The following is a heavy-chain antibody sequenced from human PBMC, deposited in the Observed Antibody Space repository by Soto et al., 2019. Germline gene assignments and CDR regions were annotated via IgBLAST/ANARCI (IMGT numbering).Heavy chain of an antibody. J-gene: IGHJ4*02. CDR1: GGPIINGDSY. Sequence: PSETLSLTCTVSGGPIINGDSYLNWIRQHPEKGLEWMGYINYRGTTNCNPALKSRILISIDTSKNQFSLRLTSVTAADTAVYYCARDAPGAAPYWGQGTLVTVS. CDR3: ARDAPGAAPY. CDR2: INYRGTT. D-gene: IGHD6-13*01. V-gene: IGHV4-31*03.